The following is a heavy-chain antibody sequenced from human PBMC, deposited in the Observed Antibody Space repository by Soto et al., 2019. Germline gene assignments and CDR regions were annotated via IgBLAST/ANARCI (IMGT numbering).Heavy chain of an antibody. J-gene: IGHJ6*02. CDR3: ARVKGSSPYCYGMDV. CDR2: IWYDGSNK. Sequence: QVQLVESGGGVVQPGRSLRLSCAASGFTFSSYGMHWVRQAPGKGLEWVAVIWYDGSNKYYADSVKGRFTISRDNSKNTLYLQMNSLRAEDTAVYYCARVKGSSPYCYGMDVWGQGTTVTVSS. D-gene: IGHD6-13*01. V-gene: IGHV3-33*01. CDR1: GFTFSSYG.